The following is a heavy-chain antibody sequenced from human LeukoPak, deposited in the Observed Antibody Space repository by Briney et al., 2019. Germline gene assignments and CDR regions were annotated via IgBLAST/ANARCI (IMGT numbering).Heavy chain of an antibody. V-gene: IGHV3-7*01. D-gene: IGHD2-2*01. J-gene: IGHJ4*02. CDR1: EFTFTTSW. CDR3: ARDRAFSTFDY. CDR2: INPDASTK. Sequence: PGGSLRLSCTASEFTFTTSWMTWLRQAPGKGLEWLGNINPDASTKNYAASVRGRFTFSRDNANNSLYLHMSSLRAEDTAIYYCARDRAFSTFDYWGRGTLVTVSS.